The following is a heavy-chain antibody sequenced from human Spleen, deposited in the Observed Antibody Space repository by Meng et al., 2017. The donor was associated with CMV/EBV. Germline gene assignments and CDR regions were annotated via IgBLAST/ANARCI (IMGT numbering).Heavy chain of an antibody. J-gene: IGHJ4*02. D-gene: IGHD3-22*01. CDR2: IYHSEST. CDR3: ARDIYYDSIGYLPDS. CDR1: GGYIRSGNW. V-gene: IGHV4-4*02. Sequence: CGGYIRSGNWWSWVRQSPGKGLEWIGEIYHSESTNYNPSLKSRVTISVDKSKNQFSLKLSSVTAADTAVYYCARDIYYDSIGYLPDSWGQGTLVTVSS.